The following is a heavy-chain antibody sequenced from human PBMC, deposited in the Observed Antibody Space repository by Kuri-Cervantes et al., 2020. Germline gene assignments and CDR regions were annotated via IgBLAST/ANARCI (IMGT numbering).Heavy chain of an antibody. CDR2: ISWNSGSI. CDR1: GFTFDDYA. J-gene: IGHJ4*02. Sequence: GGSLRLSCAASGFTFDDYAMHWVRQAPGKGLEWVSGISWNSGSIGYADSVKGRFTISRDNAKNSLYLQMNSLRAEDTAVYYCARDYGGNSLLTFLDYWGQGTLVTVSS. CDR3: ARDYGGNSLLTFLDY. V-gene: IGHV3-9*01. D-gene: IGHD4-23*01.